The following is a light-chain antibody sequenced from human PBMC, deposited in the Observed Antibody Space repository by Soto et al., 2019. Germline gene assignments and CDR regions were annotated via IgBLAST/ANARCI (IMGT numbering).Light chain of an antibody. J-gene: IGKJ4*01. Sequence: AIRMTQSPSSLSASTGDRVTITCRASQGISSYLAWYQQKPGKAPMLLIYAASTLQSGVPSTFSGSGSGTDITLNISCLQSEDFATYYCQQYYSYPLTFGGGTKVEIK. CDR1: QGISSY. CDR3: QQYYSYPLT. CDR2: AAS. V-gene: IGKV1-8*01.